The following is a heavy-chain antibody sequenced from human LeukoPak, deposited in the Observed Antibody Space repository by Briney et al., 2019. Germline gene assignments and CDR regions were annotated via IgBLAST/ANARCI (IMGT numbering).Heavy chain of an antibody. V-gene: IGHV4-34*01. CDR1: GGSFSGYY. Sequence: SETLSLTCAVYGGSFSGYYWSWIRQPPGKGLEWIGETNHSGSTNYNPSLKSRVTISVDTSKNQLSLKLNSVTAADTAVYYCARHGVATWFDPWGQGTLVTVSS. CDR3: ARHGVATWFDP. D-gene: IGHD2-15*01. CDR2: TNHSGST. J-gene: IGHJ5*02.